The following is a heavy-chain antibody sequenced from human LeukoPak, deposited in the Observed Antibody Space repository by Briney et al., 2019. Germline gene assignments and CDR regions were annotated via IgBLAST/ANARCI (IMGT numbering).Heavy chain of an antibody. V-gene: IGHV3-74*01. D-gene: IGHD4/OR15-4a*01. CDR2: INSDGSFT. Sequence: GGSLRLSCAASEFIFSNYWMHWVRQAPGKGLVWVSRINSDGSFTSCADSVKGRFTISRDNAKNTLYLQMNSLRAEDTAIYYCARVQVLGTYDWFDPWGQGTLVTVSS. CDR1: EFIFSNYW. CDR3: ARVQVLGTYDWFDP. J-gene: IGHJ5*02.